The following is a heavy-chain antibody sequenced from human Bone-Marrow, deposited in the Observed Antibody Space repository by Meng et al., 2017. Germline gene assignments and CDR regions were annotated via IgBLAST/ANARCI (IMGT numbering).Heavy chain of an antibody. CDR3: ARDYDILTGPLWFCGMDV. D-gene: IGHD3-9*01. V-gene: IGHV3-21*01. CDR2: ISSSSSYI. CDR1: GFTFSSYS. J-gene: IGHJ6*02. Sequence: GGSLRLSCAASGFTFSSYSMNWVRQAPGKGLEWVSSISSSSSYIYYADSVKGRFTISRDNAKNSLYLQMNSLRAEDTAVYYCARDYDILTGPLWFCGMDVWGQGTTVTVSS.